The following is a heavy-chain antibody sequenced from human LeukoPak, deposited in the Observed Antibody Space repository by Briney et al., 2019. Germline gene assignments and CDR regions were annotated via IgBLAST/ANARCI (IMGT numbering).Heavy chain of an antibody. D-gene: IGHD3-3*01. CDR2: IYYDGST. CDR3: AAQYDFRSGYYIG. Sequence: LETLSLTCTVSGDSISSYYWSWVRQPPGKGLEWMGYIYYDGSTNYNPSLKSRVTISLHTSTNQFSLKLSSVTAEDTAIYYCAAQYDFRSGYYIGWGQGTLVTVSS. V-gene: IGHV4-59*08. J-gene: IGHJ4*02. CDR1: GDSISSYY.